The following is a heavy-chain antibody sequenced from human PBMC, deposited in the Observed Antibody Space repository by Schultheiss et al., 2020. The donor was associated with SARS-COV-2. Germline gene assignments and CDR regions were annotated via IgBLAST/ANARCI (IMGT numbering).Heavy chain of an antibody. V-gene: IGHV4-34*01. Sequence: SETLSLTCAVYGGSFSDYYWSWIRQPPGKGLEWIGEINHSGSTNYNPSLKSRVTISVDTSKNQFSLKLSSVTAADTAVYYCARGAPVSDDFWSGYYTDYYYYMDVWGKGTTVTVAS. CDR3: ARGAPVSDDFWSGYYTDYYYYMDV. CDR2: INHSGST. CDR1: GGSFSDYY. J-gene: IGHJ6*03. D-gene: IGHD3-3*01.